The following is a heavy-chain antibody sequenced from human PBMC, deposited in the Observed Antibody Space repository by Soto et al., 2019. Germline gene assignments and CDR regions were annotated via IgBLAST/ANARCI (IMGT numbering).Heavy chain of an antibody. V-gene: IGHV4-59*08. Sequence: PSETLSLTCTVSGGSISNHYWSWIRQPPGKGLEWIGNIYFRGSTKYNPSLQTRVTISVDTSKNQFSLKVSSATAADTAVYYCARHSNRNYGLYYFDYWGLGALVTVS. CDR3: ARHSNRNYGLYYFDY. CDR1: GGSISNHY. J-gene: IGHJ4*02. D-gene: IGHD4-4*01. CDR2: IYFRGST.